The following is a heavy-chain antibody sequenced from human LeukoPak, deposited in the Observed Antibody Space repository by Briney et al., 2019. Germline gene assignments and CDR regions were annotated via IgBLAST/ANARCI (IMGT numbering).Heavy chain of an antibody. D-gene: IGHD3-10*01. J-gene: IGHJ4*02. CDR1: GYSFTSYW. CDR3: ARQWGRGSGSYLGY. V-gene: IGHV5-51*01. CDR2: IYPGDSDT. Sequence: GESLKTSCRGSGYSFTSYWIAWVRQMPGKGLEWMGVIYPGDSDTTYSPSFQGQVTISADKSISNAYLQWSSLRASDTAMYYCARQWGRGSGSYLGYWGQGTLVTVSS.